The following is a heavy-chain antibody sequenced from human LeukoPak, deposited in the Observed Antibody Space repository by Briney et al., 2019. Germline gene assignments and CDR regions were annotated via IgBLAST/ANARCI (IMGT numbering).Heavy chain of an antibody. Sequence: GGSLRLSCAVSGFTLSSYSMNWVRQAPGKGLEWVSSISSSSSYIYSADSVKGRLTISRDNAKSSLYLQMNSLRVEDTAVYYCARDRWEDEYGDYAYWGQGTLVTVSS. D-gene: IGHD4-17*01. J-gene: IGHJ4*02. CDR3: ARDRWEDEYGDYAY. CDR1: GFTLSSYS. CDR2: ISSSSSYI. V-gene: IGHV3-21*01.